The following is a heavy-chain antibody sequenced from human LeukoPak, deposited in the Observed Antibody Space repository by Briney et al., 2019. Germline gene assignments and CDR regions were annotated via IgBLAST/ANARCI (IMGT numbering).Heavy chain of an antibody. J-gene: IGHJ5*02. V-gene: IGHV4-59*08. Sequence: PSETLSLTCTVSGDSISNYYWNWIRQPPGKGLEWSGFIYYSGSTNYNPSLKSRVTISVDTSKNQFSLKLSSVTAADTAVYYCARTRIAAVTLVWFDPWGQGTLVTVSS. CDR1: GDSISNYY. D-gene: IGHD6-13*01. CDR2: IYYSGST. CDR3: ARTRIAAVTLVWFDP.